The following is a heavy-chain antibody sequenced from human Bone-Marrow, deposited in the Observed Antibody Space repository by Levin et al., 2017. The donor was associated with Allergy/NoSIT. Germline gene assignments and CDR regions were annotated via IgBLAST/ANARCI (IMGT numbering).Heavy chain of an antibody. D-gene: IGHD6-19*01. CDR1: GFTISNNY. V-gene: IGHV3-53*01. Sequence: GGSLRLSCAASGFTISNNYMTWVRQAPGKGLEWVALIYSGGGSTHYADSVKGRFTTSRDNCMNTMYLQMNSLRAEDTAVYYCASQWQNAFDIWGQGTMVTVSS. J-gene: IGHJ3*02. CDR2: IYSGGGST. CDR3: ASQWQNAFDI.